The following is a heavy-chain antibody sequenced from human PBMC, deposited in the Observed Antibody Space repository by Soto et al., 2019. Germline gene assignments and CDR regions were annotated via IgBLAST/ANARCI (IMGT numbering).Heavy chain of an antibody. V-gene: IGHV3-23*01. CDR3: AKDRGIIVNEGDAFDV. CDR1: GFTLSMSA. CDR2: ISDSGDRT. D-gene: IGHD3-16*02. Sequence: VGSLRLSCASSGFTLSMSAVNCVRDSPGKGLEWVSYISDSGDRTYYADSVKGRFTISRDRPKNTVSLQMDSLRAEDTAVYYCAKDRGIIVNEGDAFDVWGQGTKVSVSS. J-gene: IGHJ3*01.